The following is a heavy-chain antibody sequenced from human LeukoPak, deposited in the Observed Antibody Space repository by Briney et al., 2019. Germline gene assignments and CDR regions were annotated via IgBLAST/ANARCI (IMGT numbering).Heavy chain of an antibody. J-gene: IGHJ4*02. Sequence: TLSLTCTVSGDSISSGDYCWTWIRQHPGKGVEWIGGIYYSGSTYYNLSLKSRVIISTDTAKNHFSLKLSSVTAADTALYYCARVREATIAPFFDYWGQGILVTVSS. CDR1: GDSISSGDYC. D-gene: IGHD6-13*01. V-gene: IGHV4-31*03. CDR2: IYYSGST. CDR3: ARVREATIAPFFDY.